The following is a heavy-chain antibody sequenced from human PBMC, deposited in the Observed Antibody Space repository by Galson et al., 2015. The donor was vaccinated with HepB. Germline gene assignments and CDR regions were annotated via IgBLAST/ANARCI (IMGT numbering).Heavy chain of an antibody. CDR3: ARHYDILTGYKDYYYYGMDV. CDR2: INTNTGNP. CDR1: GYTFTSYA. D-gene: IGHD3-9*01. V-gene: IGHV7-4-1*02. Sequence: SCKASGYTFTSYAMNWVRQAPGQGLEWMGWINTNTGNPTYAQGFTGRFVFSLDTSVSTAYLQISSLKAEDTAVYYCARHYDILTGYKDYYYYGMDVWGQGTTVTVSS. J-gene: IGHJ6*02.